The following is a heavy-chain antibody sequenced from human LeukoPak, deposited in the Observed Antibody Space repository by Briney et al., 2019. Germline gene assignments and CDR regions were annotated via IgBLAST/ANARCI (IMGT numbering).Heavy chain of an antibody. D-gene: IGHD6-13*01. V-gene: IGHV4-39*07. J-gene: IGHJ6*03. CDR1: GGSISSSSYY. CDR2: IYHSGST. Sequence: SETLSLTCTVSGGSISSSSYYWGWIRQPPGKGLEWIGYIYHSGSTYYNPSLKSRVTISVDRSKNQFSLKLSSVTAADTAVYYCARGRWVEGKQQPFYYYYYMDVWGKGTTVTVSS. CDR3: ARGRWVEGKQQPFYYYYYMDV.